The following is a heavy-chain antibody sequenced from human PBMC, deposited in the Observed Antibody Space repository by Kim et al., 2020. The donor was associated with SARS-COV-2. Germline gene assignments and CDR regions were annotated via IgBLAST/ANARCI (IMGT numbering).Heavy chain of an antibody. CDR3: ARDQGAGFDP. Sequence: TNYAQKRQGRVTMTTDTSTSTAYMELRSLRSDDTAVYYCARDQGAGFDPWGQGTLVTVSS. V-gene: IGHV1-18*01. J-gene: IGHJ5*02. CDR2: T.